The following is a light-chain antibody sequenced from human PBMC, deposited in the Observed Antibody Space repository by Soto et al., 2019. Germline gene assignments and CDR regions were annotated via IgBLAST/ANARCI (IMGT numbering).Light chain of an antibody. J-gene: IGKJ2*01. CDR2: WAS. CDR3: QQYYSTPYT. Sequence: EIVMTQSPDSLAGSLGERATINCKSSQIFLYSSNNKNYLAWYQQKPGQPPKLLIYWASTRESGVPDRFSGSGSGTDFTLTISSLQAEDVAVYYCQQYYSTPYTFGQGTKVDIK. CDR1: QIFLYSSNNKNY. V-gene: IGKV4-1*01.